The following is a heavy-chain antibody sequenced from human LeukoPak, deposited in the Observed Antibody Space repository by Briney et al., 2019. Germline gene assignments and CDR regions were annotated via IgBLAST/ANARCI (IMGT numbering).Heavy chain of an antibody. CDR2: IYYSGST. CDR1: GGSISSSSYY. Sequence: SETLSLTCTVSGGSISSSSYYCGWIHQPPGKGLEWIGSIYYSGSTYYNPSLKSRVTISVDTSKNQFSLKLSSVTAADTAVYYCAGVVETGPGASDFDYWGQGTLVTVSS. J-gene: IGHJ4*02. D-gene: IGHD1-14*01. CDR3: AGVVETGPGASDFDY. V-gene: IGHV4-39*07.